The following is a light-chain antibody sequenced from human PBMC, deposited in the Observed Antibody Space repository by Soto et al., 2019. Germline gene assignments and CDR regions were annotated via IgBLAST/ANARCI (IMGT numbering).Light chain of an antibody. CDR3: SSYTNSSPYV. CDR1: SSDVGGYNY. J-gene: IGLJ1*01. CDR2: DVS. Sequence: QSALTQPASVSGSPGQSITISCTGTSSDVGGYNYVSWYQQHPDKAPKLMIYDVSNRPSGVSNRFSGTKSGNKASLTISGPQAEDEANDNGSSYTNSSPYVFGTGTKLTVL. V-gene: IGLV2-14*01.